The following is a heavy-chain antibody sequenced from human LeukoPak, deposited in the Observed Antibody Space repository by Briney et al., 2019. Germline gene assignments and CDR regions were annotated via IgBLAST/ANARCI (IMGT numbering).Heavy chain of an antibody. V-gene: IGHV4-39*01. CDR2: IYYSGST. Sequence: SETLSLTCTVSGGSISSSSYYWGWIRQPPGKGLEWIGSIYYSGSTYYNPSLKSRVTISVDTSKNQFSLKLSSVTAADTAVYYCAGMQWLVHYFDYWGQGTLVTVSS. CDR1: GGSISSSSYY. J-gene: IGHJ4*02. D-gene: IGHD6-19*01. CDR3: AGMQWLVHYFDY.